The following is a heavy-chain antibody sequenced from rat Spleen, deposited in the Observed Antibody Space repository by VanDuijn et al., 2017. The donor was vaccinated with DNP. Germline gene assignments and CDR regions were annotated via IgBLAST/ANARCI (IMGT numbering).Heavy chain of an antibody. J-gene: IGHJ2*01. CDR2: ISPSGSRT. V-gene: IGHV5-25*01. Sequence: EVQLVESGGGLVQPGRSLKLSCAASGFTFSNYHMAWVRQAPRKGLEWVATISPSGSRTYYPDSVKGRFTISRDNPKSSLYLQMNSLKSEDTATYYCAGHALLTTGALDYWGQGVMVTVSS. CDR3: AGHALLTTGALDY. CDR1: GFTFSNYH. D-gene: IGHD1-11*01.